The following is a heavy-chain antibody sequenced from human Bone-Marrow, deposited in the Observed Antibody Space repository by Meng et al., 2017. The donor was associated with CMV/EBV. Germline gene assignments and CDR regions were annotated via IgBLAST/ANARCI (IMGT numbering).Heavy chain of an antibody. J-gene: IGHJ4*02. CDR2: ISYDGSNK. V-gene: IGHV3-30-3*01. Sequence: GGSLRLSCAASGFTFSSYAMHWVRQAPGKGLEWVAVISYDGSNKYYADSVKGRFTISRDNAKNSLYLQMNSLRAEDTAVYYCARGIAYGSESWGQGTLVTVSS. D-gene: IGHD3-10*01. CDR3: ARGIAYGSES. CDR1: GFTFSSYA.